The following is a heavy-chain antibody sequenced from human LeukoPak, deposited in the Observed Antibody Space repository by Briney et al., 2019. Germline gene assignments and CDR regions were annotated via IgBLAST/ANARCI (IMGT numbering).Heavy chain of an antibody. J-gene: IGHJ4*02. V-gene: IGHV4-59*01. D-gene: IGHD3-3*01. Sequence: SETLSLTCTVSGGSISSYYWSWIRQPPGKGLEWIGYIYYSGSTNYNPSLKSRVTISVDTSKNQFSLKLSSVTAADPAVYYCARGNFWSGYYPYFDYWGQGTLVTVSS. CDR2: IYYSGST. CDR1: GGSISSYY. CDR3: ARGNFWSGYYPYFDY.